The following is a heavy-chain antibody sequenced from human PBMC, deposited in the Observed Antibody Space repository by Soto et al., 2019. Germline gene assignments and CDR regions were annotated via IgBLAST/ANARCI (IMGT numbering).Heavy chain of an antibody. CDR1: GGSFSDFA. J-gene: IGHJ4*02. D-gene: IGHD4-4*01. CDR3: ARGGMVAVPAALSSYEDYTNYRFDS. CDR2: IIPMFAAT. Sequence: QVQLAQSGAEVRKPGSSVKVSCRASGGSFSDFAFSWVRQAPGQGLEWMGGIIPMFAATKYAQRFQGRVTITAEASKMPVYLALSSLTSDDSAVYYCARGGMVAVPAALSSYEDYTNYRFDSWGQGTLVSVSS. V-gene: IGHV1-69*01.